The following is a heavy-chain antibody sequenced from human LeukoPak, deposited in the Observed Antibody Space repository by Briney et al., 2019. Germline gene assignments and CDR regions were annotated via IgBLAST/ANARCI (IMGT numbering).Heavy chain of an antibody. D-gene: IGHD3/OR15-3a*01. CDR1: GYTFTSYY. J-gene: IGHJ4*02. Sequence: ASVKVSCKASGYTFTSYYLHWVRQTPGQGLEWMGIINCGGGSPTYLQNFQGRVTVTKDTSTSTVYMELSSLTLDDTAVYYCARVPLDWAPFDYWGQGTPVTVSS. CDR3: ARVPLDWAPFDY. CDR2: INCGGGSP. V-gene: IGHV1-46*01.